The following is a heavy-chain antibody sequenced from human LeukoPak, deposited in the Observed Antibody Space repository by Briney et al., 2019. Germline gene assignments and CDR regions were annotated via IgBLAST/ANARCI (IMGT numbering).Heavy chain of an antibody. CDR1: GITLRNYG. CDR3: AKRGVVIRVILVGFHKEAYYFDS. V-gene: IGHV3-23*01. Sequence: GGSLRLSCAASGITLRNYGMSWVRKAPGKGLDWVAGISGSGGSTNYADSVKGRFTISRDNPKNTLYLQMNSLRAEDTAVYFCAKRGVVIRVILVGFHKEAYYFDSWGQGALVTVSS. D-gene: IGHD3-22*01. J-gene: IGHJ4*02. CDR2: ISGSGGST.